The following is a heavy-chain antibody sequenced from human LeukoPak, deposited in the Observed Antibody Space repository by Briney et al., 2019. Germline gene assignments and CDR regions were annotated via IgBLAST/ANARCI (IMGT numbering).Heavy chain of an antibody. D-gene: IGHD6-19*01. CDR1: GYTFNSYD. CDR2: MNPNSGNT. CDR3: ARALGAVAGPEDAFDI. J-gene: IGHJ3*02. Sequence: ASVKVPCKASGYTFNSYDINWARQATGQGLEWMGWMNPNSGNTGYAQQFQGRITITRQTSISTAYMELSRLTSEDTAVYYCARALGAVAGPEDAFDIWGQGTMVTVSS. V-gene: IGHV1-8*03.